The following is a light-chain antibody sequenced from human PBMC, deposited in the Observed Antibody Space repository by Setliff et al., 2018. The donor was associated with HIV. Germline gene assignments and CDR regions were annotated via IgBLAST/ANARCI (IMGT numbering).Light chain of an antibody. Sequence: QSVLAQPASVSGSPGQSITISCTGTSSDVGGYNYVSWYQQHPGKAPKLIIYEVRNRPPGVSNRFSGSKSGNTASLTISGLQAEDEADYYCSSYAISNTLPFGTGTKVTVL. CDR3: SSYAISNTLP. V-gene: IGLV2-14*01. CDR2: EVR. CDR1: SSDVGGYNY. J-gene: IGLJ1*01.